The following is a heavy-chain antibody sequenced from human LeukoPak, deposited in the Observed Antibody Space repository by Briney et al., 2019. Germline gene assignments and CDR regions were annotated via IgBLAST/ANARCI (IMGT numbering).Heavy chain of an antibody. CDR2: IYTSGST. CDR1: GGSFSSGSYY. Sequence: PSQTLTLTCTASGGSFSSGSYYWSWIPQPAGKGLEWIGRIYTSGSTNYNPSLKSRVTISVDTSKNQFSLKLSSVTAADTAVYYCARVWKYYYDSSGYDTWGQGTLVTVSS. D-gene: IGHD3-22*01. V-gene: IGHV4-61*02. J-gene: IGHJ5*02. CDR3: ARVWKYYYDSSGYDT.